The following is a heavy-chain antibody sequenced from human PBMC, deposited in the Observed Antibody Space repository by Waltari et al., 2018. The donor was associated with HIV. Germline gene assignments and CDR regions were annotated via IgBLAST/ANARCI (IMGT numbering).Heavy chain of an antibody. CDR3: AGEMATVYVDY. Sequence: DVQLVESGGGLVKPGGSLRLSCAASGFTFSSYIMTWVRQAPGKGLGGVASIASSSPTYIYYADSVRGRFTISRDNAKNSLYLQMNNLRAEDTAVYYCAGEMATVYVDYWGQGTLVTVSS. CDR1: GFTFSSYI. J-gene: IGHJ4*02. V-gene: IGHV3-21*01. D-gene: IGHD5-12*01. CDR2: IASSSPTYI.